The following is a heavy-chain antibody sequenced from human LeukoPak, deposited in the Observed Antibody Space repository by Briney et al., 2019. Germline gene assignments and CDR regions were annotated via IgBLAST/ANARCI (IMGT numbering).Heavy chain of an antibody. V-gene: IGHV3-66*01. CDR1: GFTVSSNY. J-gene: IGHJ3*02. CDR3: ARALSGIVVAFDI. CDR2: IYSGGST. Sequence: PGGSLRLSCAASGFTVSSNYMSWVRQAPGKGLEWVSVIYSGGSTYYADSVKGRFTISRDNSKNTLYLQMNSLRAEDTAVYYCARALSGIVVAFDIWGQGTMVTVSS. D-gene: IGHD2-21*01.